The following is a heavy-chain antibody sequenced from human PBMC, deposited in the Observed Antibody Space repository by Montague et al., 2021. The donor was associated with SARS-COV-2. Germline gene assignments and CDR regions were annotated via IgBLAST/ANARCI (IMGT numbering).Heavy chain of an antibody. CDR1: GWSFTGSY. V-gene: IGHV4-34*01. J-gene: IGHJ4*02. Sequence: SETLSLTCSIYGWSFTGSYWNWIRLTPSHGLESIGVFSLSESAKYNPYNPSLRSRVTMSVDKSKNQFSLHLHSVTAADTAVYYCAGQGGSCATGACHDWGQGTLVAVSS. CDR2: FSLSESA. D-gene: IGHD2-15*01. CDR3: AGQGGSCATGACHD.